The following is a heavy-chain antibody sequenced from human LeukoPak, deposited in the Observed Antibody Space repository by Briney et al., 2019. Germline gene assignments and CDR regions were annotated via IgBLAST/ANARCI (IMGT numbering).Heavy chain of an antibody. CDR2: IIPIFGTA. J-gene: IGHJ4*02. Sequence: SVKVSCKASGYTFTGYYMHWVRQAPGQGLEWMGGIIPIFGTANYAQKFQGRVTITADESTSTAYMELSSLRSEDTAVYYCAREAVAGSFDYWGQGTLVTVSS. V-gene: IGHV1-69*13. CDR3: AREAVAGSFDY. D-gene: IGHD6-19*01. CDR1: GYTFTGYY.